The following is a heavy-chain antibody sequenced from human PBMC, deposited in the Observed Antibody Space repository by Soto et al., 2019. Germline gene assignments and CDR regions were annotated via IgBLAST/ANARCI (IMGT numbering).Heavy chain of an antibody. CDR1: GYTLTTYS. V-gene: IGHV1-3*01. Sequence: QVQLVQSGAEVKKPGASVKVSCKASGYTLTTYSMHWVRQAPGQRLEWMGWMNPLNGDTKYSQRFQGRLTIIRDTSANTPYMELSSLRSEDTAIYYCARGNSGAFDIWGQGTMVTVSS. D-gene: IGHD6-19*01. CDR3: ARGNSGAFDI. J-gene: IGHJ3*02. CDR2: MNPLNGDT.